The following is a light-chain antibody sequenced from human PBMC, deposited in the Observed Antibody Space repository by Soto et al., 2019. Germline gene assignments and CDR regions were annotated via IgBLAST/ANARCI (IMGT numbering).Light chain of an antibody. J-gene: IGKJ4*01. Sequence: DIELTQSPSSLSASVGDRVTITCRASQSISTFLNWYQHKRGKAPKLLIHGASSLQSGVPFRFTGSGSRTDFSLTISGLQPDDSATYSCQQSYSTLLSFGGGTNVEI. V-gene: IGKV1-39*01. CDR1: QSISTF. CDR3: QQSYSTLLS. CDR2: GAS.